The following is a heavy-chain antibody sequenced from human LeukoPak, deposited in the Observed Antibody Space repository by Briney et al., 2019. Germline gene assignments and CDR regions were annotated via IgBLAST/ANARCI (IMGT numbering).Heavy chain of an antibody. Sequence: PSETLSLTCTVSGGSISSYYWSWIRQPPGKRLEWIGYIYYSGSTNYNPSLKSRVTTSVDTSKNQFSLKLSSVTAADTAVYYCARWSGSYSYYFDYWGQGTLVTVSS. CDR3: ARWSGSYSYYFDY. CDR1: GGSISSYY. D-gene: IGHD1-26*01. J-gene: IGHJ4*02. CDR2: IYYSGST. V-gene: IGHV4-59*01.